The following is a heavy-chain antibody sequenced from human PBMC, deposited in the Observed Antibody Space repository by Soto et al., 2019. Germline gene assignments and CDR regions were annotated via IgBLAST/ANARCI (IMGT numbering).Heavy chain of an antibody. CDR2: IKHDTSEA. J-gene: IGHJ4*02. CDR1: GFKFSNYW. D-gene: IGHD3-16*02. Sequence: EVQLVESGGGLVQPGRSLRLSCAASGFKFSNYWMSWVRQAPGKGLELVGNIKHDTSEAHYADSVKGRFTITRDNIKNFLFLQMNGLRADDTASYYCARDGLLFSGPYRPSRFDYWGLGTLVTVSS. CDR3: ARDGLLFSGPYRPSRFDY. V-gene: IGHV3-7*03.